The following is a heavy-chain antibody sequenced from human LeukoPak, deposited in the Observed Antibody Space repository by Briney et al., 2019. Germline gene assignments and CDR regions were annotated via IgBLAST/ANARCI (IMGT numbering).Heavy chain of an antibody. CDR1: GFTFSDYS. Sequence: GGSLRLSCAASGFTFSDYSMSWIRQAPGKGLEWISYISDSSSYTSYADSVKGRFTISRNNAKNSLYLQMNSLRADDTAVYFCSRCQYNSSPDYWGQGTLVTVSS. J-gene: IGHJ4*02. D-gene: IGHD6-13*01. V-gene: IGHV3-11*03. CDR3: SRCQYNSSPDY. CDR2: ISDSSSYT.